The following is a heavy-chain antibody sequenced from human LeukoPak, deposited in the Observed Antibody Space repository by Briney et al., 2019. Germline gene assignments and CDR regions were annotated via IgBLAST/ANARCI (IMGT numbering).Heavy chain of an antibody. V-gene: IGHV3-23*01. CDR2: ISASGGST. J-gene: IGHJ4*02. D-gene: IGHD2-21*02. CDR3: AKDLAYCGGDCYSFPDY. CDR1: GFTFSSSA. Sequence: GGSLRLSCAASGFTFSSSAMSWVRQVPGKGLEWVSGISASGGSTYYADSVKGRFTISRGNSKNTLYLQMNSLRAEDTAVYYCAKDLAYCGGDCYSFPDYWGQGTLVTVSS.